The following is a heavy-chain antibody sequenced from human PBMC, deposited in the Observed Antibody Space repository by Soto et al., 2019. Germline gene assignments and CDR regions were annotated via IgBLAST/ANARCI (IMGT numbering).Heavy chain of an antibody. CDR3: ARIGVSSGHEYPDFDS. V-gene: IGHV1-18*01. CDR1: GHTFNFYG. D-gene: IGHD2-2*01. Sequence: ASVKVSCKASGHTFNFYGITWVRQAPGQGLEWMGWISGFNGNTNYAADLQGRVTMTTDTSTSTAYMELRGLRSDDTAVYYCARIGVSSGHEYPDFDSWRQGTLVTVSS. CDR2: ISGFNGNT. J-gene: IGHJ4*02.